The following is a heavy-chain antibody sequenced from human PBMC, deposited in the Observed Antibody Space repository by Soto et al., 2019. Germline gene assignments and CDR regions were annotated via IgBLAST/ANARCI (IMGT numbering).Heavy chain of an antibody. Sequence: LSLTCTVAGGSIISYYWSWIRQPAGKGLEWIGRIYTSGSTNYNPSLKSRVTISVDTSKKQFSLKVSSVTAADTAVYYCARLPGITTSRRDYWGQGTLVTVSS. D-gene: IGHD1-1*01. CDR1: GGSIISYY. V-gene: IGHV4-4*07. J-gene: IGHJ4*02. CDR2: IYTSGST. CDR3: ARLPGITTSRRDY.